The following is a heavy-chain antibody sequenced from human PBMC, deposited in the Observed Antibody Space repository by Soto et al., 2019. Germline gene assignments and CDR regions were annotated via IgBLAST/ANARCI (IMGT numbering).Heavy chain of an antibody. Sequence: GGSLRLSCAASGFTFSSYSMNWVRQAPGKGLEWVSSISSSSSYIYYADSVKGRFTISRDNAKNSLYLQMNSLRAEDTAVYYCARAPHSGYDEGAFDIWGQGTMVTVSS. J-gene: IGHJ3*02. V-gene: IGHV3-21*01. CDR3: ARAPHSGYDEGAFDI. CDR1: GFTFSSYS. CDR2: ISSSSSYI. D-gene: IGHD5-12*01.